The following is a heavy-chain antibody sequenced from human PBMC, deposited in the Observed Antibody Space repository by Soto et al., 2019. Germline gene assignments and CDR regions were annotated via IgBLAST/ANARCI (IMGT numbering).Heavy chain of an antibody. D-gene: IGHD3-22*01. CDR2: INRDGNEK. J-gene: IGHJ4*02. CDR3: ARAPDGSGSYYCFDG. V-gene: IGHV3-7*03. CDR1: GFSFSNYW. Sequence: EVQLVESGGGVVQPGGSLRLSCAASGFSFSNYWMSWVRQAPGKGLQWVANINRDGNEKYYVDSLKGRITISRDNSEKSLYLQMNTRRGEDTGVYYCARAPDGSGSYYCFDGWGQGTLVTVS.